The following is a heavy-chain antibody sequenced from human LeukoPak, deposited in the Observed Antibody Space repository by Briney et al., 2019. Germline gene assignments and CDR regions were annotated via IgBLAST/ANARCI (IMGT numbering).Heavy chain of an antibody. V-gene: IGHV4-39*01. Sequence: PSDTLSLTCTLSGASISSRYYYWGWIRQCPGEGLKWLGTVNHTGSTYYKPSIKGQVVMPIDTSKNQFFLKLSAVTATETAIYYCARYSVDYGSRSYSEHFDCWGQGTLVSVSS. CDR2: VNHTGST. CDR1: GASISSRYYY. D-gene: IGHD3-10*01. CDR3: ARYSVDYGSRSYSEHFDC. J-gene: IGHJ4*02.